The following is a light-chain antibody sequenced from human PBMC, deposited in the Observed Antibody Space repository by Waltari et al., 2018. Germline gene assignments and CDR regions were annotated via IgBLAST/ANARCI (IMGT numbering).Light chain of an antibody. CDR2: KAS. CDR3: QQYNTYSPGPT. V-gene: IGKV1-5*03. J-gene: IGKJ4*01. CDR1: QSILTW. Sequence: DIQMTQSPSTLSASVGDRVTITCRASQSILTWLAWYQQKPGKAPRLLMSKASSLQTGVPSRFSGSGSGTEFTLTISSLEPDDLATYYCQQYNTYSPGPTFGGGTKVEIK.